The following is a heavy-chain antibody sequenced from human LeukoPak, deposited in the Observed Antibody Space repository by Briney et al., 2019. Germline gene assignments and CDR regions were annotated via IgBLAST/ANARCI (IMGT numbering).Heavy chain of an antibody. CDR3: ARSATVTYYYFDY. V-gene: IGHV4-59*02. CDR1: GGSVSSYY. D-gene: IGHD4-17*01. CDR2: IYYSGST. J-gene: IGHJ4*02. Sequence: PSETLSLTCTVSGGSVSSYYWSWIRQPPGQGLEWIGYIYYSGSTNYNPSLKSRVTISVDTSKNQFSLKLSSVTAADTAVYYCARSATVTYYYFDYWGQGTLVTVSS.